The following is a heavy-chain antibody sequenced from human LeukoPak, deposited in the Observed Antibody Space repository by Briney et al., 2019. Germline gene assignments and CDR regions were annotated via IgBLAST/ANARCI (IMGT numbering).Heavy chain of an antibody. CDR2: TYYRSKWNN. Sequence: PSQTLSLICAISGDSISTNSVAWNWITQSPSRGLEWLGRTYYRSKWNNDYAVSVKSRITINPDTSKNQFSLQLNSVTPDDTALYYCARGRYSGFDLWGQGTMVTVSS. D-gene: IGHD2-15*01. CDR1: GDSISTNSVA. CDR3: ARGRYSGFDL. V-gene: IGHV6-1*01. J-gene: IGHJ3*01.